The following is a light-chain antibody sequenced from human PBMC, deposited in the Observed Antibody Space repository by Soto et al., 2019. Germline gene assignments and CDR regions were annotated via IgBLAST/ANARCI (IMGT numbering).Light chain of an antibody. CDR3: QPFNNYPHT. V-gene: IGKV1D-13*01. Sequence: AIQLTQAPSSLSASVGDRVTITCRASQGISSALAWYQQKPGKAPKLLIYDASSLESGVPSRFSGSGSGTDFTLTISSLQPDDFATSYCQPFNNYPHTFGQGTRLEI. CDR1: QGISSA. CDR2: DAS. J-gene: IGKJ5*01.